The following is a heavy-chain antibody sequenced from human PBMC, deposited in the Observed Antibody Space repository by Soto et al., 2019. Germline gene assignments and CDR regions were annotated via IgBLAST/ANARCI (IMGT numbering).Heavy chain of an antibody. D-gene: IGHD6-13*01. V-gene: IGHV4-59*01. CDR3: ARGETTAAAVPFDY. Sequence: PSETLSLTCTVSGGSISSYYWSWIRQPPGKGLECIGYIYYSGSTNYNPSLKSRVTISVDTSKNQFSLKLSSVTAADTAVYYCARGETTAAAVPFDYWGQGTLVTVSS. CDR2: IYYSGST. J-gene: IGHJ4*02. CDR1: GGSISSYY.